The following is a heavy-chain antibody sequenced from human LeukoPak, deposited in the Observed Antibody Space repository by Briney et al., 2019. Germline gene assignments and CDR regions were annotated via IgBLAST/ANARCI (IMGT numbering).Heavy chain of an antibody. J-gene: IGHJ4*02. Sequence: PSQTLSLTCTVSGGSISSGSYYWSWIRQPAGKGLEWIGRVYASGSTNYNPSLKSRVTISVDTSKNQFSLNLSSVTAADTAVYYCARDGPETVFDYWGQGTLVTVSS. CDR3: ARDGPETVFDY. CDR1: GGSISSGSYY. V-gene: IGHV4-61*02. CDR2: VYASGST. D-gene: IGHD1-14*01.